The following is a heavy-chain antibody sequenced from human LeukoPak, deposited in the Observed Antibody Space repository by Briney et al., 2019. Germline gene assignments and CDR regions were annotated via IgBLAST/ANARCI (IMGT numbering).Heavy chain of an antibody. V-gene: IGHV3-23*03. J-gene: IGHJ6*04. CDR2: IYSDGRT. Sequence: GGSLRLSCAASGFTFSSYAMTWVRQAPGKGLEWVSLIYSDGRTYYADSVKGRFTISRDNAKNSLYLQMNSLRAEDTAVYYCGELGIYFIGGVWGKGTTVTISS. CDR1: GFTFSSYA. CDR3: GELGIYFIGGV. D-gene: IGHD3-10*01.